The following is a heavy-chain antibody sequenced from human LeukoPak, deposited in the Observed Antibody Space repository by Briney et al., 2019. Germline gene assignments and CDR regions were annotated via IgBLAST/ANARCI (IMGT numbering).Heavy chain of an antibody. D-gene: IGHD3-22*01. V-gene: IGHV1-18*01. CDR2: ISAYNGNT. Sequence: ASVKVSCKASGYTFTSYGISWVRQAPGQGLEWMGWISAYNGNTNYAQKLQGRVTMTTDTSTSTAYMELRSLRSDDTAVYYCARAPYYYDSSGYYHSWGYYYYYMDVWGKGTTVTVSS. J-gene: IGHJ6*03. CDR3: ARAPYYYDSSGYYHSWGYYYYYMDV. CDR1: GYTFTSYG.